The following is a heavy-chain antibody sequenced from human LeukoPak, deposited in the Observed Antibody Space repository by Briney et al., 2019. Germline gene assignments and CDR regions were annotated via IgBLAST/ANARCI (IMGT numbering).Heavy chain of an antibody. CDR3: ARLEWLVRGDNNWFDP. J-gene: IGHJ5*02. CDR2: IYHSGST. D-gene: IGHD6-19*01. CDR1: GGSISSSNW. Sequence: SETLSLTCAVSGGSISSSNWWSWVRQPPGKGLEWIGEIYHSGSTNYNPSLKRRVAISVDKSKNPFSLKLSSVTAADTAVYYCARLEWLVRGDNNWFDPWGQGTLVTVSS. V-gene: IGHV4-4*02.